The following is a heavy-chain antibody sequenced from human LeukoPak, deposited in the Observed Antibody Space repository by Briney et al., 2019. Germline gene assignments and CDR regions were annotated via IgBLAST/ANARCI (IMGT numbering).Heavy chain of an antibody. J-gene: IGHJ4*02. V-gene: IGHV4-59*08. CDR2: IYYSGST. CDR1: GGSISSYY. Sequence: SETLSLTCTVSGGSISSYYWSWIRQPPGKGLEWIGYIYYSGSTNYNPSLKSRVTISVDTSKNQFSLKLSSVTAADTAVYYCARHPLLPTAPWVPNYFDYWGQGTLVTVSS. CDR3: ARHPLLPTAPWVPNYFDY. D-gene: IGHD5-18*01.